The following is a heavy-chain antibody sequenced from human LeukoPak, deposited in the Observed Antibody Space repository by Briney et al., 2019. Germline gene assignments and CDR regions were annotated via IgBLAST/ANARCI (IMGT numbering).Heavy chain of an antibody. CDR3: ARPGIAVSGHIDY. CDR2: ISYDGSNK. D-gene: IGHD6-19*01. J-gene: IGHJ4*02. CDR1: GFTFSSYG. V-gene: IGHV3-30*03. Sequence: GRSLRLSCAASGFTFSSYGMHWVRQAPGKGLEWVAVISYDGSNKYYADSVKGRFTISRDNAKNTLYLQMSSLRAEDTAVYYCARPGIAVSGHIDYWGQGTLVTVSS.